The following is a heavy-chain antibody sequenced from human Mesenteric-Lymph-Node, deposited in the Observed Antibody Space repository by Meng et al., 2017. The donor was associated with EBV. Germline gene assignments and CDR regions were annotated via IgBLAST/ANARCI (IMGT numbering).Heavy chain of an antibody. CDR1: GFTFGSHG. V-gene: IGHV3-30*03. Sequence: HLVELVGAVVPPGRALRLSCAAPGFTFGSHGMDWVRQASGKGLEWVAVISYDGDIKYYADSVTGRFTISKDNSKNTLYLQMNNLRPEDTAVYYCARDIATLEDGYLDYWGQGTLVTVSS. CDR2: ISYDGDIK. D-gene: IGHD2-15*01. CDR3: ARDIATLEDGYLDY. J-gene: IGHJ4*02.